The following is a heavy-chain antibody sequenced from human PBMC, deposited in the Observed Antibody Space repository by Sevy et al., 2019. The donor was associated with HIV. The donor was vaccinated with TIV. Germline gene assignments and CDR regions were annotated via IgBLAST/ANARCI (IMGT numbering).Heavy chain of an antibody. CDR3: VRADPAQHFDS. V-gene: IGHV1-46*01. J-gene: IGHJ4*02. Sequence: ASVKVSCKAPGDTLTNNYMHWVRQAPGQVLEWMGIIDPSGGNTSYAQKFQGRVTMTRDTSTSTLYMDLSSLRSEDTAVYYCVRADPAQHFDSWGQGTLVTVSS. CDR1: GDTLTNNY. CDR2: IDPSGGNT.